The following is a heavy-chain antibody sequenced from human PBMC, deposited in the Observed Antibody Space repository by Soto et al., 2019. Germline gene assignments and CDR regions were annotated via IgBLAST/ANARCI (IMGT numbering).Heavy chain of an antibody. Sequence: EVQLVESGGGLIQPGGSLRLSCAASGFTVSSNYMNWVRQAPGKGLEWVSVIYSGGSTYYADSVKGRFTISRDNYKNTLYLQMNSLRAEDMAVYYCARDRVESGYPEYFQHWGQGTLVTVSS. V-gene: IGHV3-53*01. CDR1: GFTVSSNY. CDR3: ARDRVESGYPEYFQH. CDR2: IYSGGST. J-gene: IGHJ1*01. D-gene: IGHD3-22*01.